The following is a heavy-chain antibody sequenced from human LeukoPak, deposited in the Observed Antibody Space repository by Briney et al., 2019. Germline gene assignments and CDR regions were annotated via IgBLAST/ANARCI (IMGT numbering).Heavy chain of an antibody. CDR2: ISSSSSYI. CDR3: ARDGLGTLDAFDI. V-gene: IGHV3-21*06. Sequence: GGSLRLSCAASGCTFSSYGMNWVRKAPGKGLEWVSYISSSSSYIHYADSVKGRLTISRDNAKNSLYLQMNSLRAEDTAVYFCARDGLGTLDAFDIWGQGTLVTVSS. CDR1: GCTFSSYG. J-gene: IGHJ3*02. D-gene: IGHD1-1*01.